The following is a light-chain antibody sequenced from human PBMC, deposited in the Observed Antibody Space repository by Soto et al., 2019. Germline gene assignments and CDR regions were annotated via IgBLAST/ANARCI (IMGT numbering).Light chain of an antibody. CDR3: QQYDSSPLT. J-gene: IGKJ4*01. V-gene: IGKV3-20*01. CDR1: QSVSSSY. CDR2: GAS. Sequence: EIVLTQSPGTQSLSPGERATLSRRASQSVSSSYLAWYQQKPGQAPRLLIYGASSRATGIPDRFSGSGSGTDFTLTISRLEPEDFAVYYCQQYDSSPLTFGGGTKVEIK.